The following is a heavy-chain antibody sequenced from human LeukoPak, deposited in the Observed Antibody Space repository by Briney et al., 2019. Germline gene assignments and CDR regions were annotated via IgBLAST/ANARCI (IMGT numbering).Heavy chain of an antibody. V-gene: IGHV3-21*01. Sequence: GGSLRLSCAASGFTFNNYGMHWVRQAPGKGLEWVSSISSSSSYIYYADSVKGRFTISRDNAKNSLYLQMNSLRAEDTAVYYCARGSGPYWGQGTLVTVSS. CDR2: ISSSSSYI. CDR1: GFTFNNYG. D-gene: IGHD2-15*01. J-gene: IGHJ4*02. CDR3: ARGSGPY.